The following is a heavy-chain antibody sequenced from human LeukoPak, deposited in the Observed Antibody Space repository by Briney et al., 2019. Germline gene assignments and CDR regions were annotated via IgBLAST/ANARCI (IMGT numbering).Heavy chain of an antibody. D-gene: IGHD6-6*01. CDR3: ARVLAARPLGPFDY. V-gene: IGHV1-69*01. J-gene: IGHJ4*02. CDR2: IIPLFGTT. Sequence: ASVKVSCKASGGTFTSYAITWVRQAPRQGLEWMGGIIPLFGTTDYAQMFQGRVTFSADESTTTAYMELISLRSEDTAVYYCARVLAARPLGPFDYWGQGTLVTVSS. CDR1: GGTFTSYA.